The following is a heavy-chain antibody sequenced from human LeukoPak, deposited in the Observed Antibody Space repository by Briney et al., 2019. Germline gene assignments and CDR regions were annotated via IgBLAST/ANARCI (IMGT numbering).Heavy chain of an antibody. CDR3: AGLQLWPHDY. J-gene: IGHJ4*01. Sequence: PGGSLRLSCAASGFTFSHYEMNWVRQAPGKGLEWVSYISSSGSTPYYADSVKGRFTISRDNAKNSLYLQMNSLRAEDTAVYYCAGLQLWPHDYWGQGTLVTVSS. CDR1: GFTFSHYE. V-gene: IGHV3-48*03. D-gene: IGHD5-18*01. CDR2: ISSSGSTP.